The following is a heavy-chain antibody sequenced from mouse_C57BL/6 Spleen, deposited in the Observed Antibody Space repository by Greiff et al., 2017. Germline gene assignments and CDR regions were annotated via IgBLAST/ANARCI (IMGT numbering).Heavy chain of an antibody. D-gene: IGHD2-4*01. J-gene: IGHJ3*01. V-gene: IGHV1-82*01. CDR2: IYPGDGDT. CDR3: ARGSYDYDGPAWFAY. CDR1: GYAFSSSW. Sequence: VQLQQSGPELVKPGASVKISCKASGYAFSSSWMNWVKQRPGKGLEWIGRIYPGDGDTNYNGKFKGKATLTADKSSSTANMQLSSLTSEDSAVYFCARGSYDYDGPAWFAYWGQGTLVTVSA.